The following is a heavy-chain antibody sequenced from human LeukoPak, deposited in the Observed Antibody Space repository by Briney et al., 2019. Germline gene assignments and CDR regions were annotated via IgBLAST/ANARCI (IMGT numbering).Heavy chain of an antibody. V-gene: IGHV3-23*01. J-gene: IGHJ4*02. Sequence: PGGSLRLSCAASGFTFSSYGMSWVRQAPGKGLECVSGMIGSGGSTYYADSVKGRFTISRDNSKNTLYLQLNSLRAEDTAVYFCAKAACSGYYRYFDSWGQGTLVTVSS. CDR2: MIGSGGST. CDR3: AKAACSGYYRYFDS. CDR1: GFTFSSYG. D-gene: IGHD3-22*01.